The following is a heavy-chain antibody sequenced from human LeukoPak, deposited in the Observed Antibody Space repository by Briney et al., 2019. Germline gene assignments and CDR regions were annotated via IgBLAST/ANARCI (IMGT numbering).Heavy chain of an antibody. J-gene: IGHJ6*03. CDR1: GFTFTYFG. V-gene: IGHV3-30*19. CDR2: ISYDGSNK. Sequence: PGGSLRLSCAASGFTFTYFGMHWVRQAPGKGLEWVAVISYDGSNKYYADSVKGRFTISRDNSKNTLYLQMNSLRADDTAVYYCARGQRAHVEWYYYMDVWGKGTTVTVSS. D-gene: IGHD1-26*01. CDR3: ARGQRAHVEWYYYMDV.